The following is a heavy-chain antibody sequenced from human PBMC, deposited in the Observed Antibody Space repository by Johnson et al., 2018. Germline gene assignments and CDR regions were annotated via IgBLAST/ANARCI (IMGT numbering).Heavy chain of an antibody. J-gene: IGHJ6*03. CDR3: ARERRYSSAPMDG. D-gene: IGHD6-25*01. Sequence: QVRLVESGAAVKKPGASVKVSCKASGYTFTSYAMHWVRQAPGQRLEWMGWSNAGNGNTKYSQKFQGRVPITRDTSASTAYMELSSLRSEDTAVYYCARERRYSSAPMDGWGKGTTVTVSS. V-gene: IGHV1-3*01. CDR1: GYTFTSYA. CDR2: SNAGNGNT.